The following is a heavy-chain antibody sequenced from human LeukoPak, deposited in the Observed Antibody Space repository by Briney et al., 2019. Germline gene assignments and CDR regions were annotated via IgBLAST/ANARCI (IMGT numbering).Heavy chain of an antibody. Sequence: SETLPLTCTVSGGSISSSSYYWGWIRQPPGKGLEWIGSIYYSGSTYYNPSLKSRVTISVDTSKNQFSLKLSSVTAADTAVYCCARLVTMVRGVPTDAFDIWGQGTMVTVSS. CDR3: ARLVTMVRGVPTDAFDI. V-gene: IGHV4-39*01. CDR2: IYYSGST. J-gene: IGHJ3*02. D-gene: IGHD3-10*01. CDR1: GGSISSSSYY.